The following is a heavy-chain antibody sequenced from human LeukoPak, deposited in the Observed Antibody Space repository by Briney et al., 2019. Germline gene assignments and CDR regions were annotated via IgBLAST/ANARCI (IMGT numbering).Heavy chain of an antibody. V-gene: IGHV3-23*01. Sequence: GGSLRLSCAASGFTFSSYAMSWVRQAPGKGLEWVSAISGSGGSTHYADSVKGRFTISRDNSKNTLYLQMSSLRAEDTAVYYCAKAKLLWFGESQYYIDYWGQGTLVTVSS. CDR2: ISGSGGST. CDR3: AKAKLLWFGESQYYIDY. D-gene: IGHD3-10*01. CDR1: GFTFSSYA. J-gene: IGHJ4*02.